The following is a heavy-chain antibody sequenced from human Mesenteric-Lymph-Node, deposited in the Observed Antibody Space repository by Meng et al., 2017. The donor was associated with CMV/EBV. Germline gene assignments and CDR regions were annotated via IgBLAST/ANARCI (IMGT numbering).Heavy chain of an antibody. CDR2: IIPILGIA. CDR3: ASRIAAAGTGYYGMDV. V-gene: IGHV1-69*02. D-gene: IGHD6-13*01. Sequence: SVKVSCKASGGTFSSYTISWVRQAPGQGLEWMGRIIPILGIANYAQKFQGRVTITADKSTSTAYMELSSLRSEDTAVYYCASRIAAAGTGYYGMDVWGQGTTVTVSS. CDR1: GGTFSSYT. J-gene: IGHJ6*02.